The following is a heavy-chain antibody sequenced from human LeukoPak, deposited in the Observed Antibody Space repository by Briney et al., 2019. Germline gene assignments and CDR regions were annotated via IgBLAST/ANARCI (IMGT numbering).Heavy chain of an antibody. CDR2: IIPIFGTA. CDR3: ARDRRPYYYDSSGYYYHDAFDI. D-gene: IGHD3-22*01. Sequence: GASVKVSCKASGGTLSSYAISWVRQAPGQGLEWMGGIIPIFGTANYAQKFQGRVTITTDESTSTAYMELSSLRSEDTAVYYCARDRRPYYYDSSGYYYHDAFDIWGQGTMVTVSS. CDR1: GGTLSSYA. J-gene: IGHJ3*02. V-gene: IGHV1-69*05.